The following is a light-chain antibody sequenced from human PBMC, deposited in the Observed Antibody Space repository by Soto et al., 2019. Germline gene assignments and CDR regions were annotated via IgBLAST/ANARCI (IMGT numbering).Light chain of an antibody. CDR3: QQYNSYWT. Sequence: DIQMTQSPSSLSASVGDRVTITCRASQAIRNDVGWYQQKPGKDPKRLIYVASRLESGVPSRFSGSGFGTEFTLTISSLQPDDFATYYCQQYNSYWTFGQGTKVDIK. V-gene: IGKV1-17*01. J-gene: IGKJ1*01. CDR1: QAIRND. CDR2: VAS.